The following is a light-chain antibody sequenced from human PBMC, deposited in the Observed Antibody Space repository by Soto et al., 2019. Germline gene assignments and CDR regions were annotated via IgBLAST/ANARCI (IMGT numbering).Light chain of an antibody. CDR3: ISYTVSKSYV. V-gene: IGLV2-14*01. CDR2: SVS. J-gene: IGLJ1*01. Sequence: QSALTQPASVYGSPGQSITISCSGTSSDIGTYDHVAWFQQFPGKTPKLVIYSVSDRPPGDSYRLSGSKSGHTASLTISGRQPDDEADYYCISYTVSKSYVFGTGTKVTVL. CDR1: SSDIGTYDH.